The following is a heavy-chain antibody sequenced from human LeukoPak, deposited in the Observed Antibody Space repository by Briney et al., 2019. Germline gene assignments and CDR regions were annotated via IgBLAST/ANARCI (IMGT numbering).Heavy chain of an antibody. CDR1: GFAVNTYD. J-gene: IGHJ4*02. CDR3: AGYGVYPY. D-gene: IGHD5/OR15-5a*01. CDR2: FGISGTI. V-gene: IGHV3-48*01. Sequence: GGSLRLSCAASGFAVNTYDMHWVRQAPGEGPQWIAYFGISGTIYYADSVRGRFTISRDSAKNSLYLQMNGLRVDDTAIYYCAGYGVYPYWGQGTPATVSS.